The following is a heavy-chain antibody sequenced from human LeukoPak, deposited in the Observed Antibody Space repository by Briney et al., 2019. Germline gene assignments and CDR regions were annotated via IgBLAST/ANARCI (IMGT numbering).Heavy chain of an antibody. D-gene: IGHD1-20*01. CDR3: ASAITGT. J-gene: IGHJ5*02. V-gene: IGHV3-23*01. CDR2: LTGNGEST. CDR1: GFTFSSYA. Sequence: GGSLRLSCAASGFTFSSYAMNWVRQAPGKGLEWVSALTGNGESTYYADSVKGRFTISRDNSKNTLYLQMNSLRPEDTAVYYCASAITGTWGQGTLVTVSS.